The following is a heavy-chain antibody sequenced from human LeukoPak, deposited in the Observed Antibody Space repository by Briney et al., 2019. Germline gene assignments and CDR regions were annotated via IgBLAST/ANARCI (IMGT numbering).Heavy chain of an antibody. V-gene: IGHV4-34*01. CDR1: GGSFSGYY. CDR3: TRGRRRIVVVPAAIGWFDP. D-gene: IGHD2-2*01. CDR2: INHSGST. Sequence: PSETLSLTCAVYGGSFSGYYRSWIRQPPGKGLEWIGEINHSGSTNYNPSLKSRVTISVDTSKNQFSLKLSSVTAADTAVYYCTRGRRRIVVVPAAIGWFDPWGQGTLVTVSS. J-gene: IGHJ5*02.